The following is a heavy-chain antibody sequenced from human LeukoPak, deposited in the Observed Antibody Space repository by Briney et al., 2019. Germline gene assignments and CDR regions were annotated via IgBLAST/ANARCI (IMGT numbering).Heavy chain of an antibody. CDR2: IYYSGST. CDR1: GGSISSYF. J-gene: IGHJ4*02. CDR3: ARDRWLGY. Sequence: SETLSLTCTVSGGSISSYFWSWVRQPPGKGLEWIGYIYYSGSTNYNPSLKSRVTMSVDTSKNQFSLKLASVTTADTAVYYCARDRWLGYWGQGTLVTVSS. V-gene: IGHV4-59*01. D-gene: IGHD5-12*01.